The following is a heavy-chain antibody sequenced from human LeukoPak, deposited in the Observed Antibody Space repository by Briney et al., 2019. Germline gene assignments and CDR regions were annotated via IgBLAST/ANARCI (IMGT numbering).Heavy chain of an antibody. CDR2: IKQDESEK. V-gene: IGHV3-7*01. CDR1: GFTFNRFW. D-gene: IGHD2-15*01. Sequence: GGSLRLSCAASGFTFNRFWMSWVRQAPGQGLEWVANIKQDESEKYFVDSVKGRFTISRDNAKNSLFLQMNSLRADDTAVYYCAKPHVVVIAAPFDYWGQGTLVTVSS. CDR3: AKPHVVVIAAPFDY. J-gene: IGHJ4*02.